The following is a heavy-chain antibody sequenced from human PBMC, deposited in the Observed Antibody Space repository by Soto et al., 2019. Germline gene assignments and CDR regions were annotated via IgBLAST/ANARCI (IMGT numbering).Heavy chain of an antibody. V-gene: IGHV4-31*03. Sequence: QVQLQESGPGLVKPSQTLSLTCTVSGGSISSGGYYWSWIRQHPGKVLEWIGYIYYSGSTYYNPSLKSRVTISVDTSKNQFSLKLSSVTAADTAGYYCASSQQLVYWTNFDYWGQGTLVTVSS. CDR1: GGSISSGGYY. CDR2: IYYSGST. D-gene: IGHD6-13*01. CDR3: ASSQQLVYWTNFDY. J-gene: IGHJ4*02.